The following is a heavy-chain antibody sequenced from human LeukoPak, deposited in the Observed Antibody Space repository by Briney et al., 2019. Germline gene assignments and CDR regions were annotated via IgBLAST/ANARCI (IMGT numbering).Heavy chain of an antibody. CDR1: GFAFNTYS. CDR3: ARDRGYYFDC. CDR2: ISSSSTTI. D-gene: IGHD3-10*01. J-gene: IGHJ4*02. V-gene: IGHV3-48*01. Sequence: GGSLRLSCAASGFAFNTYSMNWVRQAPGKGLEWISFISSSSTTILYADSMKGRFAISGDNAKNSVFLQMNSLRAEDTAIYYCARDRGYYFDCWGQGTLVTVSS.